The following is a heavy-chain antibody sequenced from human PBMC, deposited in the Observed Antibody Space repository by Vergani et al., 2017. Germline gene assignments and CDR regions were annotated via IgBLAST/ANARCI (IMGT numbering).Heavy chain of an antibody. CDR2: INASGGHT. CDR1: GYTFSNYY. CDR3: ASGDYGSLTGYRY. V-gene: IGHV1-46*03. J-gene: IGHJ4*02. Sequence: QVQVVQSGAEVKKSGASVKVSCKTSGYTFSNYYMHWVRQAPGQGLEWMGIINASGGHTNYAQKFQGRVTMTRDTSTSTVYMELSSLRSEDTAIYYCASGDYGSLTGYRYWGQGTLVTVSA. D-gene: IGHD3-9*01.